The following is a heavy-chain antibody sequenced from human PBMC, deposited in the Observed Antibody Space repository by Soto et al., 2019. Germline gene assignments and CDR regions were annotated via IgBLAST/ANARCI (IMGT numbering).Heavy chain of an antibody. J-gene: IGHJ3*02. Sequence: QVQLQESGPGLVKPSGTLSLTCAVSSGSISSSNWWSWVRQPPGKGLEWIGEIYHSGSTNYNPSLMSRVTISVNKSNNQFSLKLSSVTAADTAVYYCARGFSGGRRDAFDIWGQGTMVTVSS. CDR1: SGSISSSNW. D-gene: IGHD2-15*01. CDR3: ARGFSGGRRDAFDI. CDR2: IYHSGST. V-gene: IGHV4-4*02.